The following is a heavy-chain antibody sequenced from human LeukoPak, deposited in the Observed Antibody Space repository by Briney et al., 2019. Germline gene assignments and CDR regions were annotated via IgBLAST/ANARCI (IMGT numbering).Heavy chain of an antibody. Sequence: PSETLSLTCTVSGGSISSYYRSWIRQPPGKGLEWIGYIYYSGSTNYNPSLKSRVTISVDTSKNQFSLKLSSVTAADTAVYYCASGVEYSSSSEGFDYWGQGTLVTVSS. J-gene: IGHJ4*02. V-gene: IGHV4-59*01. CDR1: GGSISSYY. CDR2: IYYSGST. D-gene: IGHD6-6*01. CDR3: ASGVEYSSSSEGFDY.